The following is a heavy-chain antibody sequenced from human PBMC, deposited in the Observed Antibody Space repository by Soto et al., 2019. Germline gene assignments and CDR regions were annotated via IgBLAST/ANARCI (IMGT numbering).Heavy chain of an antibody. CDR1: GGSFSGYY. Sequence: SETLSLTCAVYGGSFSGYYWSWIRQPPGKGLEWIGEINHSGSTNYNPSLKSRVTISVDTSKNLFSLKLSSVTAADTAVYYCASSNWNETYYYGMDVWGQGTTVTAP. CDR2: INHSGST. D-gene: IGHD1-1*01. V-gene: IGHV4-34*01. CDR3: ASSNWNETYYYGMDV. J-gene: IGHJ6*02.